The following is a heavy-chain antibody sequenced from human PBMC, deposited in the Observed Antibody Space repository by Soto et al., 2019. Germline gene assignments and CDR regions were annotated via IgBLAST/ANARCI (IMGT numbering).Heavy chain of an antibody. D-gene: IGHD4-17*01. J-gene: IGHJ4*02. V-gene: IGHV4-61*01. Sequence: SETLSLTCTASGVSVSSGSFYWAWIRQPPGKGLEWIGFGSYSGTTNYKPSLKSRVTISVDTSRSQISLKVSSLTAADTAVYYCARGATVTQYDYWGQGTLVTVSS. CDR3: ARGATVTQYDY. CDR1: GVSVSSGSFY. CDR2: GSYSGTT.